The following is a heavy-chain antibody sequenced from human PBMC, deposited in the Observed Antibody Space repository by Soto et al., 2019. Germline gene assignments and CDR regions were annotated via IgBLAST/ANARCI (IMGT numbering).Heavy chain of an antibody. D-gene: IGHD4-17*01. J-gene: IGHJ4*02. V-gene: IGHV3-30-3*01. CDR1: GFTFSSYA. CDR3: ARVAYGDYYYYFDY. Sequence: GGSLRLSCAASGFTFSSYAMHWVRQAPGKGLEWVAVISYDGSNKYYADSVKGRFTISRDNSKNTLYLQMNSLRAEDTAVYYCARVAYGDYYYYFDYWGQGTLVTVSS. CDR2: ISYDGSNK.